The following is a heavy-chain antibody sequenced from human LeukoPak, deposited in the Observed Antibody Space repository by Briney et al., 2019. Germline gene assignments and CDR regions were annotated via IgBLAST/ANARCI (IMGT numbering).Heavy chain of an antibody. V-gene: IGHV4-34*01. CDR2: INHSGST. CDR3: ARSGLTL. Sequence: KPSETLSLTCAVYGGSFSGYYWSWIRQPPGKGLEWIGEINHSGSTNYNASPKSRVTLSVDTSKNQFSLKLSSVTAADTAVYYCARSGLTLWGQGTLVTVSS. J-gene: IGHJ4*02. D-gene: IGHD3-10*01. CDR1: GGSFSGYY.